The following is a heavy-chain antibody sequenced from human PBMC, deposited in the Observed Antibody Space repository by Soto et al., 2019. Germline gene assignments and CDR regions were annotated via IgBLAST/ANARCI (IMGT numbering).Heavy chain of an antibody. J-gene: IGHJ4*02. Sequence: QVLLVQSGSEVKKPGASMKVSCQTSGYTFSDFALTWVRQVPDKGLEWLGWISPYTGKTNYAQRVHDRVALTTDPSTLTAYLELRSLTYDDTAVYYCARLGWELLSGRRYFDYWGQGTLVTVSS. V-gene: IGHV1-18*04. CDR3: ARLGWELLSGRRYFDY. CDR1: GYTFSDFA. CDR2: ISPYTGKT. D-gene: IGHD1-26*01.